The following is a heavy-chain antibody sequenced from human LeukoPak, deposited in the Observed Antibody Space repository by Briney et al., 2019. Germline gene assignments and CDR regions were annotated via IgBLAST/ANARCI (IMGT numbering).Heavy chain of an antibody. J-gene: IGHJ4*02. V-gene: IGHV4-34*01. CDR3: ARHGDGGNSSEGFDY. Sequence: SEPLSLTCAVYGGSFSGYYWSWLRQPPGKGLEWIGEINHSGSTNYNPSLKSRVTISVDTSKNQFSLKLSSVTAADSAAYYCARHGDGGNSSEGFDYWGQGTLVTVSS. CDR1: GGSFSGYY. CDR2: INHSGST. D-gene: IGHD2-21*02.